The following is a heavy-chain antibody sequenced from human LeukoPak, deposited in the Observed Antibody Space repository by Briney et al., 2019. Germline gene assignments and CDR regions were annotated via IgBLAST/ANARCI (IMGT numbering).Heavy chain of an antibody. CDR2: IYSGGST. CDR3: ARADYYGSGDRWFDP. CDR1: GFTVSSNY. J-gene: IGHJ5*02. Sequence: PGGSLRLSCAASGFTVSSNYMSWVRQAPGKGLEWVSVIYSGGSTYYADSVKGRFTISRDNSKNTLYLQMNSLRAEDTAVYYCARADYYGSGDRWFDPWGQGTLVTVSS. V-gene: IGHV3-53*01. D-gene: IGHD3-10*01.